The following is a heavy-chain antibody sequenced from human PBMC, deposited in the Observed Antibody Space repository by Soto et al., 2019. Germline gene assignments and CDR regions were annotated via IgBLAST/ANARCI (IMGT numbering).Heavy chain of an antibody. CDR2: IYFSGST. D-gene: IGHD3-10*01. CDR1: GDSINGYY. J-gene: IGHJ4*02. Sequence: QVQLHESGPGLVKPSETLSLTCSISGDSINGYYWSWIRQPPGKALEWIGYIYFSGSTHYSPSLSSRVTMSIDTSKKEFSLRLTSVTAADTAVYYCARSFGTPGSNIDCWGQGTLVRVSS. V-gene: IGHV4-59*01. CDR3: ARSFGTPGSNIDC.